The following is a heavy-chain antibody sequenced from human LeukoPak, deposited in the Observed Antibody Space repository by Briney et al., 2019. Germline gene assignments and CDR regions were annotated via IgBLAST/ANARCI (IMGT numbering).Heavy chain of an antibody. CDR3: ARHGADSGWQYFQH. CDR1: GGSIRNDY. CDR2: IYYTGST. Sequence: SETLSLTCTVSGGSIRNDYWSWFRQPPGKGLEWIGYIYYTGSTNYNPSLKNRVTMSLDTSRKKFSLKVNSLTAADTAVYYCARHGADSGWQYFQHWGQGTLVTVSS. J-gene: IGHJ1*01. D-gene: IGHD6-19*01. V-gene: IGHV4-59*08.